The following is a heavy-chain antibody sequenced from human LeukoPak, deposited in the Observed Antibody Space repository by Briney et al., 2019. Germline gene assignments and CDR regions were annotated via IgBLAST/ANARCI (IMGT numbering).Heavy chain of an antibody. J-gene: IGHJ6*02. V-gene: IGHV4-61*02. CDR2: IYTSGST. D-gene: IGHD6-13*01. Sequence: IYTSGSTNYNPSLKSRVTISVDTSKNQFSLKLSSVTAADTAVYYCSRAAAADYYYYYGMDVWGQGTTVAVSS. CDR3: SRAAAADYYYYYGMDV.